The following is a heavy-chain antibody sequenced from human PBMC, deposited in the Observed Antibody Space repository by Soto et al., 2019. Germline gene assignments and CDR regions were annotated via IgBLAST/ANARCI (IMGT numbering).Heavy chain of an antibody. CDR1: GFTFDDYA. CDR3: AKGYDFWSGTIDY. Sequence: EVQLVESGGGLVQPGRSLRLSCAASGFTFDDYAMHWVRQAPGKGLEWVSGISWNSGSIGYADSVKGRFTISRENAKNSLYLQMNSLRAEDTALYYCAKGYDFWSGTIDYWGQGTLVTVSS. CDR2: ISWNSGSI. J-gene: IGHJ4*02. D-gene: IGHD3-3*01. V-gene: IGHV3-9*01.